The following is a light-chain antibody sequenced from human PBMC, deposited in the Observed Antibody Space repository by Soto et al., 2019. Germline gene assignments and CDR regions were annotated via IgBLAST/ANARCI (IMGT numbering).Light chain of an antibody. CDR2: TAS. V-gene: IGKV1-9*01. Sequence: DIQLTQSPSLLYASVGDRVTITCRPSQDINIFLAWYQQKPGKAPKLLIYTASTLQTGVPSRFSGSGSGTEFTLTISSLQPEDFATYYCQQVNTYPLTSGGGTTVDIK. J-gene: IGKJ4*01. CDR1: QDINIF. CDR3: QQVNTYPLT.